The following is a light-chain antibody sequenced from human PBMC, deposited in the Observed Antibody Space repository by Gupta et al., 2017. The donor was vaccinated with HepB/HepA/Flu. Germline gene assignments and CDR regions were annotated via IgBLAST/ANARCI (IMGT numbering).Light chain of an antibody. Sequence: QSALTQPASVSGSPGQSITISCIGTSSDVGGYNYVSWYQQHPGKAPKLMIYDVSNRPSGVSNRFSGSQSGNTASLTLSGPQAEDEADYYCSPYTSSSLVFGGGTKLTVL. CDR1: SSDVGGYNY. CDR2: DVS. V-gene: IGLV2-14*01. J-gene: IGLJ3*02. CDR3: SPYTSSSLV.